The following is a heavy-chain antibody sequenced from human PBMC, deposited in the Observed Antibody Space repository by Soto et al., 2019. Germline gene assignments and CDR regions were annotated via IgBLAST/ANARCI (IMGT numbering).Heavy chain of an antibody. CDR3: ASSTYYYGSGSRDYYYGMDV. Sequence: QVQLVQSGAEVKKPGSSVKVSCKASGGTFSSYAISWVRQAPGQGLEWMGGIIPIFGTANYAQKFQGRVRITADESTSTAYMELSSLRSEDTAVYYCASSTYYYGSGSRDYYYGMDVWGQGTTVTVSS. CDR2: IIPIFGTA. CDR1: GGTFSSYA. D-gene: IGHD3-10*01. V-gene: IGHV1-69*01. J-gene: IGHJ6*02.